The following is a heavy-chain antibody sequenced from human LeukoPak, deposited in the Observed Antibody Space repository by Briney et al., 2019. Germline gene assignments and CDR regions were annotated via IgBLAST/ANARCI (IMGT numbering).Heavy chain of an antibody. CDR1: GFTFDDYA. D-gene: IGHD6-19*01. CDR2: ISWNSGSI. V-gene: IGHV3-9*01. CDR3: AKGFYSSGWYGDY. Sequence: GGSLRLSCAASGFTFDDYAMHWVRQAPGKGLEWVSGISWNSGSIGYADSVKGRFTISRDNAENSLYLQMNSLRAEDTALYYCAKGFYSSGWYGDYWGQGTLVTVSS. J-gene: IGHJ4*02.